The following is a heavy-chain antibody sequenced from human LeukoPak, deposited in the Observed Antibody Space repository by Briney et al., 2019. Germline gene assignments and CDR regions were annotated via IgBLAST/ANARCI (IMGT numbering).Heavy chain of an antibody. CDR3: TRTLGVPSAFDP. D-gene: IGHD2-2*01. J-gene: IGHJ5*02. CDR1: GFTFRSFW. V-gene: IGHV3-74*01. CDR2: INSDGTST. Sequence: GGSLRLSRAASGFTFRSFWMHWVRQTPGKGLLWVSRINSDGTSTTYADSVKGRFTISRDNAKNTVYLQMNSLRAEDTAVYYCTRTLGVPSAFDPWGQGTLVTVSS.